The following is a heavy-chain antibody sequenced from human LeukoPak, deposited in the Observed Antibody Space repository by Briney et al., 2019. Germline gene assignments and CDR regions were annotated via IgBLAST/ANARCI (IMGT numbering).Heavy chain of an antibody. CDR3: ARDVLAAPGTFDY. J-gene: IGHJ4*02. CDR1: GGSINNYY. CDR2: IYSSGST. D-gene: IGHD6-13*01. V-gene: IGHV4-4*07. Sequence: SETLSLTCTVSGGSINNYYWSWIRQPAGKGLEWIGLIYSSGSTSYNPSLKSRVTISLDTSKNQFSLKLSSVTAADTAVYYCARDVLAAPGTFDYWGRGALVTVSS.